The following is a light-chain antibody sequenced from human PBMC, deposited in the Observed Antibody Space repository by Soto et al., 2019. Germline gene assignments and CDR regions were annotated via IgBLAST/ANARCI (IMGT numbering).Light chain of an antibody. CDR2: TVS. Sequence: DIQMTQSPSSVSASVGDRVTITCRASQGIXXXLXWYQQKPGKAPSLLIYTVSSLQSGVPSRFSGXXSGTDFXXXXXXXXPXDFATYYCQQANSFPLTFGGGTKVEIK. J-gene: IGKJ4*01. V-gene: IGKV1-12*01. CDR3: QQANSFPLT. CDR1: QGIXXX.